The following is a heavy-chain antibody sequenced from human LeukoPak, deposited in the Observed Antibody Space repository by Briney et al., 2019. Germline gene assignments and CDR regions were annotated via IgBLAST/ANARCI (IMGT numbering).Heavy chain of an antibody. CDR2: IKEDGSES. CDR3: ERLDSYGYGRY. Sequence: GGSLRLSCAVSGFSFSSSWMSWVRQAPGKGLEWVANIKEDGSESYYVDSARARFTTSRDNVKNSLYLQMNSLRAKDTAVYYCERLDSYGYGRYWGQGTLVTVSS. J-gene: IGHJ4*02. D-gene: IGHD5-18*01. V-gene: IGHV3-7*01. CDR1: GFSFSSSW.